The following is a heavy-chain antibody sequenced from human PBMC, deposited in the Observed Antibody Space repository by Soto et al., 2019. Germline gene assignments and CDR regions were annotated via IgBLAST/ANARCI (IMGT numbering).Heavy chain of an antibody. D-gene: IGHD6-19*01. Sequence: QVQLVESGGGVVQPGRSLRLSCAASGFTFSSYGMHWVRQAPGKGLEWVAVIWYDGSNKYYADSVKGRFTISRDNSKNTLYLQMNSLRAEDTAVYYCARDCYSSGPTSWFDPWGQGTLVTVSS. CDR3: ARDCYSSGPTSWFDP. V-gene: IGHV3-33*01. CDR2: IWYDGSNK. CDR1: GFTFSSYG. J-gene: IGHJ5*02.